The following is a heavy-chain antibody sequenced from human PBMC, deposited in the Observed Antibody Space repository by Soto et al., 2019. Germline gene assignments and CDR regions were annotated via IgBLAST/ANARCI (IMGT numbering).Heavy chain of an antibody. V-gene: IGHV1-18*01. CDR3: LSISQSDFWSGYYYFFDY. J-gene: IGHJ4*02. CDR2: ITAFNGNT. CDR1: GYTFTDYG. D-gene: IGHD3-3*01. Sequence: ASVKVSCKASGYTFTDYGISWVRQAPGQGLQWMGWITAFNGNTKYAQQFQGRVTMTTDTSTSTAYMELRSLESDDTAVYYCLSISQSDFWSGYYYFFDYWGQGTLVTSPQ.